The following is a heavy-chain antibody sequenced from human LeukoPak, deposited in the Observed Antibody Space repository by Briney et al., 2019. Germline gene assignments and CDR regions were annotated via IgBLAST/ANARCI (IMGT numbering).Heavy chain of an antibody. V-gene: IGHV4-34*01. CDR2: INHSGST. CDR1: GGSFSGYY. CDR3: ARLTPTQGYFDY. D-gene: IGHD2-15*01. Sequence: SETLSLTCAVYGGSFSGYYWSWIRQPPGKGLEWIGEINHSGSTNYNPSLKSRVTISVDTSKNQFSPKLGSVTAADTAVYYCARLTPTQGYFDYWGQGTLVTVSS. J-gene: IGHJ4*02.